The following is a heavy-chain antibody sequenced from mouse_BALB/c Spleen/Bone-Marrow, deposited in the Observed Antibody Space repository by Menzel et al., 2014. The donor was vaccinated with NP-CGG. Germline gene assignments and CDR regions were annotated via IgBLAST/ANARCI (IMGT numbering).Heavy chain of an antibody. J-gene: IGHJ2*01. Sequence: EVKLVESGGGLVQPGGSQNLACVASGFDFSRYWMSWARQAPGKGQEWIGEINPGSNTINYSPSLKDKFIISRDNAKNTLYLQMSKVGSEDTALYYCARLGNYGYHDNWGQGTTLTVSS. D-gene: IGHD1-2*01. CDR2: INPGSNTI. V-gene: IGHV4-2*02. CDR1: GFDFSRYW. CDR3: ARLGNYGYHDN.